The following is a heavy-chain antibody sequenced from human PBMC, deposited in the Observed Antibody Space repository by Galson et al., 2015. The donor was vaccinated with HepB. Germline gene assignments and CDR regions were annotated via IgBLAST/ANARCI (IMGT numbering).Heavy chain of an antibody. V-gene: IGHV4-59*01. CDR1: GGSISSYY. CDR2: IYHSGTT. D-gene: IGHD3-9*01. Sequence: LSLTCTVSGGSISSYYWSWIRQPPGKGLEWIGYIYHSGTTNNNPSLSSRVPISLDTSKNQVSLRLTSVTAADTAIYYCAREATYYDFFTAYDADAFDIWGQGTRVIVSS. CDR3: AREATYYDFFTAYDADAFDI. J-gene: IGHJ3*02.